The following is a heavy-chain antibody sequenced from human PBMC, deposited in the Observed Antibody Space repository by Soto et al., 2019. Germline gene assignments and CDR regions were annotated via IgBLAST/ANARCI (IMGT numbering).Heavy chain of an antibody. CDR3: ARGEQQLVLNYYYYGMDV. CDR1: GGSFSGYY. D-gene: IGHD6-13*01. V-gene: IGHV4-34*01. Sequence: QVQLQQWGAGLLKPSETLSLTCAVYGGSFSGYYWNWIRHPPGKGLEWIGEINHSGSTNYNPSLKSRVTITVETSKNQFSLKLTTVTAADTAVYYCARGEQQLVLNYYYYGMDVWGQGTTVTVSS. J-gene: IGHJ6*02. CDR2: INHSGST.